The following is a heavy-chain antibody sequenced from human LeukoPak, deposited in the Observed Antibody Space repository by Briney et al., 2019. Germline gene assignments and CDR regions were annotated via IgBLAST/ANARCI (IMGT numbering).Heavy chain of an antibody. D-gene: IGHD2-15*01. CDR1: GFTFSDSW. V-gene: IGHV4-34*01. CDR3: ARGDIVRDRRIRKNYYYYYRDV. CDR2: INHSRST. J-gene: IGHJ6*03. Sequence: GSLRLSCAASGFTFSDSWMSWVPQPPGKGLEGIGEINHSRSTNYNPSLKSRVTISVDTSKNQFSLKLSSVTAADTAVYYCARGDIVRDRRIRKNYYYYYRDVWGKGTTVTVSS.